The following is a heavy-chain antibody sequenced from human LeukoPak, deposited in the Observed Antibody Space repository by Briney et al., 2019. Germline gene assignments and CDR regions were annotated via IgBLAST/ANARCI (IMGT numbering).Heavy chain of an antibody. D-gene: IGHD2-8*02. CDR3: AREGCSGGVCGFDY. CDR1: GGSHTFYY. J-gene: IGHJ4*02. V-gene: IGHV4-4*07. CDR2: ISSSGTT. Sequence: SETLSLTCTVSGGSHTFYYWTWIRQPAGKGLEWIGRISSSGTTNYTPSLMSRVTLSSDMSENQFSLKLSSVTAADTAVYFCAREGCSGGVCGFDYWGRGTLVTVSS.